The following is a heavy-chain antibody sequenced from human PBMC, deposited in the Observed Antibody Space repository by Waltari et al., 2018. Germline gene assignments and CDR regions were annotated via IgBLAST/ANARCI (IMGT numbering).Heavy chain of an antibody. CDR3: ARDELVIIPGWYFDY. CDR1: GFTFSSYG. D-gene: IGHD3-9*01. Sequence: QVQLVESGGGVVQPGRSLRLSCAASGFTFSSYGMHWVRQAPGKGLEWVAVIWYDGSNKYYADSVKGRFTISRDNSKNTLYLQMNSLRAEDTAVYYCARDELVIIPGWYFDYWGQGTLVTVSS. CDR2: IWYDGSNK. V-gene: IGHV3-33*01. J-gene: IGHJ4*02.